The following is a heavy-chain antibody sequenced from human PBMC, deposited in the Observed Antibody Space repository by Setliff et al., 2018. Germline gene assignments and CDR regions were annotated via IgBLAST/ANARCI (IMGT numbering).Heavy chain of an antibody. CDR3: RFWSYVYKNDY. Sequence: PSETLSLTCTFYGGPFSDYYWGWVRQTPGKGLEWIAEINPSGTTNYIPSLKSRLTISVDTSERQFSLKLISVTAADTAVYYCRFWSYVYKNDYWAQGTLVTVSS. CDR1: GGPFSDYY. J-gene: IGHJ4*02. CDR2: INPSGTT. V-gene: IGHV4-34*01. D-gene: IGHD3-16*01.